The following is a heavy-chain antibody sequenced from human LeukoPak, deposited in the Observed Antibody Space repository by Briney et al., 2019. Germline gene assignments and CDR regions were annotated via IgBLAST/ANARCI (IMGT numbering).Heavy chain of an antibody. CDR2: ISGSGGST. Sequence: GGSLRLSCAASGFTFSSYAMSWVRQAPRKGLEWVSAISGSGGSTYYADSVKGRFTISRDNSKNTLYLQMNSLRAEDTAVYYCAKSKERVTMIVVVTVFDYWGQGTLVTVSS. V-gene: IGHV3-23*01. CDR1: GFTFSSYA. D-gene: IGHD3-22*01. J-gene: IGHJ4*02. CDR3: AKSKERVTMIVVVTVFDY.